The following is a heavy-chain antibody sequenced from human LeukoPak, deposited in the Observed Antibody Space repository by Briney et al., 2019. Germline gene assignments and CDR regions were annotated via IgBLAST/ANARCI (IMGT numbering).Heavy chain of an antibody. CDR2: ISSSSSTI. Sequence: GGSLRLSCAASGFTFSSYSMNWVRQAPGKGLEWVSYISSSSSTIYYADSVKGRFTISRDNAKNSLYLQTNSLRDEDTAVYYCARDLRQSWFDPWGQGTLVTVSS. CDR3: ARDLRQSWFDP. J-gene: IGHJ5*02. CDR1: GFTFSSYS. V-gene: IGHV3-48*02. D-gene: IGHD5/OR15-5a*01.